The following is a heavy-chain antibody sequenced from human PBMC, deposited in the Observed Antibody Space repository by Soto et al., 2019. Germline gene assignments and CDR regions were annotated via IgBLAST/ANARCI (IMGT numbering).Heavy chain of an antibody. CDR1: GGSVSSSSYY. Sequence: QLQLQESGPGLVKPSETLSLTCTVSGGSVSSSSYYWGWIRQPPGKGLEWIGSIHYSGSTYYNPSLKTRVIISVDTSKNQFSLKLRSVTAADTAMYYCARHQNGGIAAAGPYYGMDVWGQETTVTVSS. CDR3: ARHQNGGIAAAGPYYGMDV. CDR2: IHYSGST. V-gene: IGHV4-39*01. D-gene: IGHD6-13*01. J-gene: IGHJ6*02.